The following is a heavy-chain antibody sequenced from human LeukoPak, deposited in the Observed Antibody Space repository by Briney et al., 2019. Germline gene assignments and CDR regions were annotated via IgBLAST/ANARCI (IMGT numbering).Heavy chain of an antibody. J-gene: IGHJ3*02. CDR3: AIYCSSTSCYREAFDI. CDR2: INPSGGST. V-gene: IGHV1-46*03. Sequence: ASVKVSCKASGCTFTSYYMHWVRQAPGQGLEWMGIINPSGGSTSYAQKFQGRVTTTRDTSTSTVYMELSSLRSEDTAVYYCAIYCSSTSCYREAFDIWGQGIMVTVPS. D-gene: IGHD2-2*01. CDR1: GCTFTSYY.